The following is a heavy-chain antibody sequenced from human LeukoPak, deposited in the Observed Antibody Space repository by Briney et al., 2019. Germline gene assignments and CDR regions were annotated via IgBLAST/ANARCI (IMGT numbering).Heavy chain of an antibody. J-gene: IGHJ4*02. V-gene: IGHV4-59*01. CDR2: IYYSGST. CDR3: GRVVTMVRALDY. CDR1: GGSISSYY. D-gene: IGHD3-10*01. Sequence: SETLSLTCTVSGGSISSYYWSWIRQPPGEGLEWIGYIYYSGSTNYNPSLKSRVTISVDTSKNQFSLKLSSVTAADTAEYYWGRVVTMVRALDYWGQGTLVSVSS.